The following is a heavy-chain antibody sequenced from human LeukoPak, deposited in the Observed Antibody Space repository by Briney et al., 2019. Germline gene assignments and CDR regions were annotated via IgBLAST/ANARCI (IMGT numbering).Heavy chain of an antibody. CDR2: IRSKAYGGTT. Sequence: PGRSLRLSCTASGFTFGDYAMSGFRQAPGKGLEGVGFIRSKAYGGTTEYAASVKGRFTISRDDSKSIAYLQMNSLKTEDTAVYYCTRDWRDSSSSWFDPWGQGTLVTVSS. J-gene: IGHJ5*02. V-gene: IGHV3-49*03. CDR3: TRDWRDSSSSWFDP. D-gene: IGHD6-6*01. CDR1: GFTFGDYA.